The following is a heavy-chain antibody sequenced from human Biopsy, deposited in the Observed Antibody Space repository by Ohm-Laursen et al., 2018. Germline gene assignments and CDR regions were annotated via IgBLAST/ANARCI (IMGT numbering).Heavy chain of an antibody. J-gene: IGHJ3*01. D-gene: IGHD3-22*01. CDR3: ASVVLGPTNDAFDL. V-gene: IGHV4-4*07. Sequence: PSQTLSLTCNVSGGDINNYYWSWIRQPAGKGLEWIGCIYPGGSTNYNPSPKSRVTMSVDTSKKQLSLRLRSVTAADTAMYYCASVVLGPTNDAFDLWGQGTMVVVSS. CDR1: GGDINNYY. CDR2: IYPGGST.